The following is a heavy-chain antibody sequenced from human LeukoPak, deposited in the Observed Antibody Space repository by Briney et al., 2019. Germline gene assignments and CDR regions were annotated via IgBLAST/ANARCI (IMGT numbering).Heavy chain of an antibody. CDR2: SYYRGNT. CDR3: ARDTVINPGFDP. J-gene: IGHJ5*02. D-gene: IGHD4-17*01. V-gene: IGHV4-39*07. Sequence: SETLSLTCTVSGGSISTSSYFWGWIRQPPGKGLEWIGSSYYRGNTYFNSSLKSRVTMSVDTSNNQFSLKLTSVTAADTAVYYCARDTVINPGFDPWGQGTQVIVSS. CDR1: GGSISTSSYF.